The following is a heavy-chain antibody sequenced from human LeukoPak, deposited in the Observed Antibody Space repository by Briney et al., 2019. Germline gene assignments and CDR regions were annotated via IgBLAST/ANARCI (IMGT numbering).Heavy chain of an antibody. CDR3: ASSEDYYDSSGSYFDY. CDR2: ISYDGSNK. V-gene: IGHV3-30*04. CDR1: GFTFSSYA. D-gene: IGHD3-22*01. J-gene: IGHJ4*02. Sequence: GGSLRLSCAASGFTFSSYAMHWVRQAPGKGLEWVAVISYDGSNKYYADSVKGRFTISRENSKNTLYLQMNSLRAEDTAVYYCASSEDYYDSSGSYFDYWGQGTLVTVSS.